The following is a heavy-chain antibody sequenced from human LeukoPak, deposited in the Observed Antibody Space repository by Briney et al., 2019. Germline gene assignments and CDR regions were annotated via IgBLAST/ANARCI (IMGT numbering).Heavy chain of an antibody. CDR2: IYYSGST. D-gene: IGHD4/OR15-4a*01. V-gene: IGHV4-59*01. CDR1: GGSISSYY. J-gene: IGHJ6*02. Sequence: SETLSLTCTVSGGSISSYYWSWIRQPPGKGLEWIGYIYYSGSTNYNPPLKSRVTISVDTSKNQFSLKLSSVTAADTAVYYCAREIGAYYGMDVWGQGTTVTVSS. CDR3: AREIGAYYGMDV.